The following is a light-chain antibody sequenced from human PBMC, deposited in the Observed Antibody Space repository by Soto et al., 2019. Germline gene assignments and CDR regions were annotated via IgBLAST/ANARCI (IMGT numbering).Light chain of an antibody. CDR2: DVS. Sequence: EIVLTQSPATLSLSPGEIATLSCRASQSISTYLAWYQQKPGQAPRLLIYDVSKRAAGVPVRFSGGGSGTDFTLTISSLEPEDFAVYYCQQRSNWPPGLTFGGGTKVEI. CDR3: QQRSNWPPGLT. CDR1: QSISTY. J-gene: IGKJ4*01. V-gene: IGKV3-11*01.